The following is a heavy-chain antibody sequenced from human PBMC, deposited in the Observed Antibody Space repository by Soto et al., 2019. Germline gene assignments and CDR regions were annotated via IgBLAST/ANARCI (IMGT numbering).Heavy chain of an antibody. CDR3: ARRARVVVVVARGSGYFDY. D-gene: IGHD2-15*01. CDR2: IYYSGST. Sequence: QLQLQESGPGLVKPSETLSLTCTVSGGSISSSSYYWGWIRQPPGKGLEWIGSIYYSGSTYYNPSLKSRVTISVDTSKNQFSLKLSSVTAADTAVYYCARRARVVVVVARGSGYFDYWGQGTLVTVSS. CDR1: GGSISSSSYY. J-gene: IGHJ4*02. V-gene: IGHV4-39*01.